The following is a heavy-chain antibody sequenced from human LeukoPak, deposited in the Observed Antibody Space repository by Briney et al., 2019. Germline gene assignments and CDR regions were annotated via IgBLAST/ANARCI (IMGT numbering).Heavy chain of an antibody. CDR2: ISSSSSYI. Sequence: GGSLRLSCAASGFTFSSYSMNWVRQAPGKGLEWVSSISSSSSYIYYADSVKGRFTISRDNAKNSLYLQMNSLRAEDTAVYYCANLPDGYNSFDYWGQGTLVTVSS. CDR3: ANLPDGYNSFDY. D-gene: IGHD5-12*01. V-gene: IGHV3-21*01. J-gene: IGHJ4*02. CDR1: GFTFSSYS.